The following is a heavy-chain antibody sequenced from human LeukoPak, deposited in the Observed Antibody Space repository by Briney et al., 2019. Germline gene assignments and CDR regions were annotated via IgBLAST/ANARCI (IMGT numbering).Heavy chain of an antibody. CDR2: IYYSGST. D-gene: IGHD7-27*01. V-gene: IGHV4-59*01. Sequence: SETLSLTCTVSDGSITNYDWSWVRQPPGKGLEWIGYIYYSGSTNYNPSLKSRVTISVDTSKNQFSLKLSSVTAADTAVYYCARRTGDRPFDYWGQGTLVTVSS. CDR3: ARRTGDRPFDY. J-gene: IGHJ4*02. CDR1: DGSITNYD.